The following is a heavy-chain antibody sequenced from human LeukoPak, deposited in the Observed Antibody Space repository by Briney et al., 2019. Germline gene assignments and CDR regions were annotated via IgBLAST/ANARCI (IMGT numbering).Heavy chain of an antibody. D-gene: IGHD3-22*01. Sequence: SQTLSLTCTVSGGSISSGGYYWSWIRQHPGKGLEWIGYIYHSGSTYYNPSLKSRVTISVDRSKNQFSLKLSSVTAADTAVYYCAREPYYYDSSGYPVHYYGMDVWGQGTTVTVSS. CDR1: GGSISSGGYY. CDR2: IYHSGST. CDR3: AREPYYYDSSGYPVHYYGMDV. J-gene: IGHJ6*02. V-gene: IGHV4-30-2*01.